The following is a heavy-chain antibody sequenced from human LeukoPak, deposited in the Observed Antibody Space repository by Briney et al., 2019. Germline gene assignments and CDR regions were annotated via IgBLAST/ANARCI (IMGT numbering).Heavy chain of an antibody. CDR3: TTAGYSSSWYHDY. V-gene: IGHV3-15*01. J-gene: IGHJ4*02. CDR1: GFTFSNAW. Sequence: GSLRLSCAASGFTFSNAWMSWVRQAPGKGLEWVGRIKSKTDGGTTDYAAPVKGRFTISRDDSKNTLYLQMNSLKTEDTAVYYCTTAGYSSSWYHDYWGQGTLVTVSS. CDR2: IKSKTDGGTT. D-gene: IGHD6-13*01.